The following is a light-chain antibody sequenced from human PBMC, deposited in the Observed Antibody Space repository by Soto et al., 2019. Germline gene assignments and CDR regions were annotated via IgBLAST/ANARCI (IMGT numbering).Light chain of an antibody. J-gene: IGKJ1*01. CDR2: DAS. CDR3: QQYETFSGT. Sequence: DIQMTQSPSSLSASVGDRVTITARASKSISSYVNGYQQYPGVDTKLLIDDASAVLRGVPSRFSDNGSGTKFTLTIASLQTDDFATYYCQQYETFSGTFGPGTKVDIK. V-gene: IGKV1-39*01. CDR1: KSISSY.